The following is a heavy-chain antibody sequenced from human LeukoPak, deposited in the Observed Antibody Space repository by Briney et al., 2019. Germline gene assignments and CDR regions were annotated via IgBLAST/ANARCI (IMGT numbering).Heavy chain of an antibody. D-gene: IGHD4-17*01. J-gene: IGHJ6*02. CDR3: AKITHGDYSDYYGMDV. CDR2: ISGSGGST. CDR1: GFTFSSYA. V-gene: IGHV3-23*01. Sequence: GGSLRLSCAASGFTFSSYAMSWVRQAPGKGLEWVSAISGSGGSTYYADSVKGRFTISRDNSKNTLYLQMNSLRAEDTAVYYCAKITHGDYSDYYGMDVWGQGTTVTVSS.